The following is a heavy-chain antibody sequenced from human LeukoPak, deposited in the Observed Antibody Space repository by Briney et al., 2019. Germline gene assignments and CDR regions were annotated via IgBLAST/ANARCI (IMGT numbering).Heavy chain of an antibody. CDR2: INPSGGST. CDR1: GYTFTSYY. Sequence: ASVKVSXKASGYTFTSYYMHWVRQAPGQGLEWMGIINPSGGSTSYAQKFQGRVTMTRDTSTSTVYMELSSLRSEDTAVYYCARDRGYSSGWRRAFDIWGQGTMVTVSS. V-gene: IGHV1-46*01. CDR3: ARDRGYSSGWRRAFDI. D-gene: IGHD6-19*01. J-gene: IGHJ3*02.